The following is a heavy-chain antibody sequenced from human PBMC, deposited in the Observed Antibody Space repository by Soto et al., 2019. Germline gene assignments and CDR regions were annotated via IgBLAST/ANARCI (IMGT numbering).Heavy chain of an antibody. D-gene: IGHD3-10*01. CDR1: RGSITSYY. Sequence: PXXTLSLTCTVSRGSITSYYWGWIRQPPGKGLXWIGSXYYSGSNYYNXXLKSRVTXXVDKYKKQFSLKMRSVTAADTAVYYCSNSGSHSWGQGTLVTVSS. V-gene: IGHV4-39*01. J-gene: IGHJ4*02. CDR2: XYYSGSN. CDR3: SNSGSHS.